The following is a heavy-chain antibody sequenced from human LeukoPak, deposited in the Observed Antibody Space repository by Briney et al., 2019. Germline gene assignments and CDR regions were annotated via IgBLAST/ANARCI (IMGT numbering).Heavy chain of an antibody. V-gene: IGHV4-59*01. CDR2: VYYTGST. CDR1: GGSFEHYF. CDR3: ASHRRSHGAEY. J-gene: IGHJ4*02. D-gene: IGHD5-18*01. Sequence: SETLSLTCTVSGGSFEHYFWSWIRQPPGKGLEFIGYVYYTGSTDYSPSLESRLTISADTAKNQFSLKLRSVTAADTAVYYCASHRRSHGAEYWGQGTLVTVSS.